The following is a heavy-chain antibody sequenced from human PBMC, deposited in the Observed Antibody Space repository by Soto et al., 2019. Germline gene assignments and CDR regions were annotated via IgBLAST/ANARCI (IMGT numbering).Heavy chain of an antibody. Sequence: SETQSLTCTFSGGSISNYYWTWVRQPPGKGLEWIGYVYYSGSTNYNPSLASRVTISIDASKNQFSLKMKSVTAADTAVYYCVRDYLLTGFDPWGQGALVTVSS. D-gene: IGHD3-9*01. CDR3: VRDYLLTGFDP. CDR2: VYYSGST. V-gene: IGHV4-59*01. CDR1: GGSISNYY. J-gene: IGHJ5*02.